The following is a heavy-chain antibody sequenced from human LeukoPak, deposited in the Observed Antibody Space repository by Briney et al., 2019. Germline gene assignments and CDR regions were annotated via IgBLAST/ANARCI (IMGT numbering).Heavy chain of an antibody. CDR1: GGSISSYY. CDR3: AREKRYSGYDGVYGMDV. Sequence: SETLSLNCTVSGGSISSYYWSWIRQPPGKGLEWIGYIYYSGSTNYNPSLKSRVTISVDTSKNQFSLKLSSVTAADTAVYYCAREKRYSGYDGVYGMDVWGQGTTVTVSS. CDR2: IYYSGST. J-gene: IGHJ6*02. V-gene: IGHV4-59*01. D-gene: IGHD5-12*01.